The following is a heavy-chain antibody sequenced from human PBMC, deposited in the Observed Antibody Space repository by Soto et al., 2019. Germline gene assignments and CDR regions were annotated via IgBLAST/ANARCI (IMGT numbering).Heavy chain of an antibody. J-gene: IGHJ4*02. CDR2: ISTSGSTV. Sequence: PGGSLRLSCAASRFTFSTYEMHWFRQAPGKGLEWVSYISTSGSTVYYADSVKGRFTVSRDNTRNSLYLQMNSLKTDDTAVYYCVRWDSGSPDHWGQGTLVTVSS. D-gene: IGHD1-26*01. CDR1: RFTFSTYE. V-gene: IGHV3-48*03. CDR3: VRWDSGSPDH.